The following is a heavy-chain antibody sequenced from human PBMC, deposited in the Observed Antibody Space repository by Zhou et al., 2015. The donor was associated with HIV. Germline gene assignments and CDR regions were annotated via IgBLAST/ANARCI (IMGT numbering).Heavy chain of an antibody. Sequence: QVQLVQSGAEVKKPGSSVKVSCKASGGTFSSYAISWVRQAPGQGLEWMGGIIPIFGTANYAQKFQGRVTITADESTSTAYMELSSLRSEDTAVYYCARDIGGSGSYYNYYYYYYGMDVWGQGTTVTVSS. J-gene: IGHJ6*02. CDR1: GGTFSSYA. CDR2: IIPIFGTA. V-gene: IGHV1-69*01. CDR3: ARDIGGSGSYYNYYYYYYGMDV. D-gene: IGHD3-10*01.